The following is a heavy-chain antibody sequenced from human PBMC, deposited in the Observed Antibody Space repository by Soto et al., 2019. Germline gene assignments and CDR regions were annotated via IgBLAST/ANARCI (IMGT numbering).Heavy chain of an antibody. V-gene: IGHV3-48*03. Sequence: EVQLLESGGHLVQPGGSLKLSCAASGFTFSIYAMSWVRQAPGKGLEWVSLISSSGSTIYYADSVKGRFTISRDNAKNSLYLQMNSLRAEDTAVYYCVRDSGDSYGYYYYGMDFWGQGTTVTVSS. CDR2: ISSSGSTI. CDR3: VRDSGDSYGYYYYGMDF. CDR1: GFTFSIYA. J-gene: IGHJ6*02. D-gene: IGHD5-18*01.